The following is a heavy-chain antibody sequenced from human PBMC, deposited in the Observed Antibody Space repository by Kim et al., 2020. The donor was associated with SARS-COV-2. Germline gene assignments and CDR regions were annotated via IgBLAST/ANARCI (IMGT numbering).Heavy chain of an antibody. D-gene: IGHD2-15*01. CDR1: GASISSSYYY. CDR3: ARRHPTGGCFDV. V-gene: IGHV4-39*02. CDR2: IYYSGST. Sequence: SETLSLTCSVSGASISSSYYYWGWIRQPPGKGLEWIGSIYYSGSTYYNPSLKSRVTISVDTSKDNFSLKLISVTAADTAVYYCARRHPTGGCFDVWGQGT. J-gene: IGHJ3*01.